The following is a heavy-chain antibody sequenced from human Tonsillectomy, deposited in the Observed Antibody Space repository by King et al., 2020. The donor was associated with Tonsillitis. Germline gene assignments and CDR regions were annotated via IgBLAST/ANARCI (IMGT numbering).Heavy chain of an antibody. J-gene: IGHJ4*02. CDR3: AAGGWLYYFAY. Sequence: VQLVESGGGLVQPGGSLRLSCGASGLTFSSYAMTWVRQAPGKGLEWVYSISGSGGRAYYADSVKGRFTISRENSKNTLFLQINSLRAQDTAVYYCAAGGWLYYFAYWGQGTLLTVSS. V-gene: IGHV3-23*04. CDR1: GLTFSSYA. CDR2: ISGSGGRA. D-gene: IGHD6-19*01.